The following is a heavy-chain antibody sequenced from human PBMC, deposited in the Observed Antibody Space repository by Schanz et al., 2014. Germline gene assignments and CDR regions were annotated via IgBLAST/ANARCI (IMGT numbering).Heavy chain of an antibody. J-gene: IGHJ4*02. CDR2: ISSSGSYI. Sequence: QLVESGGGLVKRGGSLRLSCEASEFTFSSYKMNWVRQAPGKGLEWVSSISSSGSYIHYADSVKGRFTISRDNAKNTLYLQMNSLRAEDTAVYYCARDSRPNYDFLTAYYSIDYWGQGTLVTVSS. CDR3: ARDSRPNYDFLTAYYSIDY. D-gene: IGHD3-9*01. V-gene: IGHV3-21*01. CDR1: EFTFSSYK.